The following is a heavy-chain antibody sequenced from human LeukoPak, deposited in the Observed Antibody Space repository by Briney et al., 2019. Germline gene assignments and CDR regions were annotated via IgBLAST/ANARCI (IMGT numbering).Heavy chain of an antibody. D-gene: IGHD3-10*01. CDR1: GGSISSYY. CDR2: IYTSGST. CDR3: ARDVRFGESNYYYYGMDV. V-gene: IGHV4-4*07. J-gene: IGHJ6*02. Sequence: PSETLSLTCTVSGGSISSYYWSWIRQPAGKGLEWIGRIYTSGSTNYNPSLKSRVTMSVDTSKNQFSLKLSSVTAADTAVYYCARDVRFGESNYYYYGMDVWGQGTTVTVSS.